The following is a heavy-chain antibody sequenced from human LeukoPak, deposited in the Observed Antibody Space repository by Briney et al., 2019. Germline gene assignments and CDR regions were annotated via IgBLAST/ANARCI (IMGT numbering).Heavy chain of an antibody. CDR1: GFTFSDYY. J-gene: IGHJ6*02. Sequence: GGSLRLSCVASGFTFSDYYMNWIRQAPGKGLEWVSYITTSGSTIYYIDSVKGRFTISRDNAKNSLYLQMNSLRAEDTAVYYCARDSDCSGGSCYYGYYYYSGMDVWGQGTTVTVSS. CDR3: ARDSDCSGGSCYYGYYYYSGMDV. CDR2: ITTSGSTI. V-gene: IGHV3-11*04. D-gene: IGHD2-15*01.